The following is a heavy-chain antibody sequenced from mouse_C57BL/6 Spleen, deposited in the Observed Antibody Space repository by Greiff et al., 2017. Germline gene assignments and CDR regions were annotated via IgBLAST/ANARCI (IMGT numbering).Heavy chain of an antibody. J-gene: IGHJ4*01. CDR2: IHPNSGST. V-gene: IGHV1-64*01. CDR1: GYTFTSYW. Sequence: QVQLQQSGAELVKPGASVKLSCKASGYTFTSYWMHWVKQRPGQGLEWIGMIHPNSGSTNYNEKFKSKATLTVDKSSSTAYMQLSRLTSEDSAVYYCASPGDYYAMDYWGQGTSVTVSS. CDR3: ASPGDYYAMDY.